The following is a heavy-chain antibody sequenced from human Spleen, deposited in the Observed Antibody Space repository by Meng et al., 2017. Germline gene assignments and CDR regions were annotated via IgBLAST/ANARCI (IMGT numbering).Heavy chain of an antibody. V-gene: IGHV5-51*01. D-gene: IGHD6-19*01. CDR3: ARGYTSGWEFDY. CDR2: IYPGDSDS. Sequence: KVSCKGSGYSFTSYCIGWVRQMPGKGLEWMGLIYPGDSDSRYSPSFQGQVTISADKSISTAYLQWSSLKASDTAIYYCARGYTSGWEFDYWGQGTLVTVSS. J-gene: IGHJ4*02. CDR1: GYSFTSYC.